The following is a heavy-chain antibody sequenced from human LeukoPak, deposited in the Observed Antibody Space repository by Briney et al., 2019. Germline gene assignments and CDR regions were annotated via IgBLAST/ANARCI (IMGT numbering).Heavy chain of an antibody. CDR1: GFTFSSYG. CDR3: AKDRGVVVPAAILDDY. J-gene: IGHJ4*02. D-gene: IGHD2-2*02. V-gene: IGHV3-30*02. CDR2: IRYDGSNK. Sequence: GGSLRLSCAASGFTFSSYGMHWVCQAPGKGLEWVAFIRYDGSNKYYADSVKGRFTISRDNSKNTLYLQMNSLRAEDTAVYYCAKDRGVVVPAAILDDYWGQGTLVTVSS.